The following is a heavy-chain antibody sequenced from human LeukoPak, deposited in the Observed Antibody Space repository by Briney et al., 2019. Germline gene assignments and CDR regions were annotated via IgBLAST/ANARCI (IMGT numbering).Heavy chain of an antibody. Sequence: SETLSLICAVYGGSFSGYYWSWIRQPPGKGLEWIGEMNHSGSTNYNPSLKSRVTISVDPSKNQFSLKLSSVPAADTAVYYCARSIAAAGIDYWGQGTLVTVSS. CDR2: MNHSGST. CDR3: ARSIAAAGIDY. V-gene: IGHV4-34*01. D-gene: IGHD6-13*01. CDR1: GGSFSGYY. J-gene: IGHJ4*02.